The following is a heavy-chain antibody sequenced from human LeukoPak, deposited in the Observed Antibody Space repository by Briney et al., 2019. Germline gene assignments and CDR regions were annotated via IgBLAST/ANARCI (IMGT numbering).Heavy chain of an antibody. CDR2: THNNGDS. Sequence: SETLSPTCTVSGASIDSYYWSWIRQPPGKGLQWIGYTHNNGDSNYNPSLKSRLTISVDTSKNEASLVLTSVTAADTALYYCARRSGGTAAFDIWAPGTMVTVSA. CDR1: GASIDSYY. J-gene: IGHJ3*02. V-gene: IGHV4-59*08. CDR3: ARRSGGTAAFDI. D-gene: IGHD6-13*01.